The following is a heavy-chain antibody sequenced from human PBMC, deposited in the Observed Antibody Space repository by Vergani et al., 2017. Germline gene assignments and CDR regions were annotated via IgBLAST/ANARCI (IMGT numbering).Heavy chain of an antibody. D-gene: IGHD3-16*01. CDR2: ISAYNGNT. V-gene: IGHV1-18*04. CDR3: ASPQFGGDSLDAFDI. Sequence: QVQLVQSGAEVKKPGASVKVSCKASGYTFTSYGISWVRQAPGQGLEWMGWISAYNGNTNYAQKLQGRVTMTTDTSTSTAYMELRSLRTDDTAVYYCASPQFGGDSLDAFDIWGQGTMVTVSS. J-gene: IGHJ3*02. CDR1: GYTFTSYG.